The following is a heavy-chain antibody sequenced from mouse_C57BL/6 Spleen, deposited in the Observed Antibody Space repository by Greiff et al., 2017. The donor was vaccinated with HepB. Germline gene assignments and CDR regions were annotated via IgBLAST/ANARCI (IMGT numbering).Heavy chain of an antibody. CDR3: ARFGSSGYLDY. D-gene: IGHD3-2*02. CDR2: IYPGDGDT. CDR1: GYAFSSYW. V-gene: IGHV1-80*01. J-gene: IGHJ2*01. Sequence: QVQLQQSGAELVKPGASVKISCKASGYAFSSYWMNWVKQRPGKGLEWIGQIYPGDGDTNYNRKFKGKATLTADKSSSTAYMQLSSLTSEDSAVYCCARFGSSGYLDYWGQGTTLTVSS.